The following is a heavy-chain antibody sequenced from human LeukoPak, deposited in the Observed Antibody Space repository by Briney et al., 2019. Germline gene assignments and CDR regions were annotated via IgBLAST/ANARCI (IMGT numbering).Heavy chain of an antibody. CDR3: ARDRNLREDFDS. J-gene: IGHJ4*02. D-gene: IGHD5/OR15-5a*01. Sequence: ASVKVSCKASGYTFTSYGISWVRQAPGQGLEWMGWISAYNGNTNYAQKLQGRVTMTTDTSTSTAYMELRSPRSDDTAVYYCARDRNLREDFDSWGQGTLVTVSS. V-gene: IGHV1-18*01. CDR1: GYTFTSYG. CDR2: ISAYNGNT.